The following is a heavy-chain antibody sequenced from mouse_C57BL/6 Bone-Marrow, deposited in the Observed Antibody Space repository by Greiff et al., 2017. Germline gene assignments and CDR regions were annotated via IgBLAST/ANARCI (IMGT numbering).Heavy chain of an antibody. J-gene: IGHJ2*01. CDR3: ARHGTTVVATDY. Sequence: EVKLMESGGDLVKPGGSLKLSCAASGFTFSSYGMSWVRQTPDKRLEWVATISSGGSYTYYPDSVKGRFTISRDNAKNTLYLQMSSLKSEDTAMYYCARHGTTVVATDYWGQGTTLTGSS. V-gene: IGHV5-6*01. CDR1: GFTFSSYG. CDR2: ISSGGSYT. D-gene: IGHD1-1*01.